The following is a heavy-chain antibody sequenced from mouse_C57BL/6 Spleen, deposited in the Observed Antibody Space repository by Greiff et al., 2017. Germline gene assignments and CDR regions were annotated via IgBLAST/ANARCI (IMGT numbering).Heavy chain of an antibody. CDR3: ARLTTVVAHWYFDV. CDR2: ISSGGSYT. V-gene: IGHV5-6*01. D-gene: IGHD1-1*01. CDR1: GFTFSSYG. J-gene: IGHJ1*03. Sequence: EVQGVESGGDLVKPGGSLKLSCAASGFTFSSYGMSWVRQTPDKRLEWVATISSGGSYTYYPDSVKGRFTISRGNAKNTLYLQMSSLKSEDTAMYYCARLTTVVAHWYFDVWGTGTTVTVSS.